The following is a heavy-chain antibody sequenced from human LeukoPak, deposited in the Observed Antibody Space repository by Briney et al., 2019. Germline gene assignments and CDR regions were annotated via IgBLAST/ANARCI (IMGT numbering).Heavy chain of an antibody. CDR3: ARDRRVKDSSGFPDY. J-gene: IGHJ4*02. CDR1: GFSFSNYA. V-gene: IGHV3-23*01. CDR2: FGGAGGNI. Sequence: GGSLRLSCAASGFSFSNYAMTWVRQAPGKGLEWVSSFGGAGGNIYYADSVKGRFTISRDNSKSTLFLQMNSLRAEDTALYYCARDRRVKDSSGFPDYWGQGTLVTVSS. D-gene: IGHD3-22*01.